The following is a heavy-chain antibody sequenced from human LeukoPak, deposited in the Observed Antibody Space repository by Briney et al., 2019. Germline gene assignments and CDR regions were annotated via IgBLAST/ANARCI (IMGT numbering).Heavy chain of an antibody. Sequence: SVKVSCKASGGTFSSYAISWVRQAPGQGLEWMGGIIPIFGTASYAQKFQGRVTITADKSTSTAYMELSSLRSEDTAVYYCAVTSSGWYSPLVYFDYWGQGTLVTVSS. CDR3: AVTSSGWYSPLVYFDY. CDR2: IIPIFGTA. J-gene: IGHJ4*02. CDR1: GGTFSSYA. D-gene: IGHD6-19*01. V-gene: IGHV1-69*06.